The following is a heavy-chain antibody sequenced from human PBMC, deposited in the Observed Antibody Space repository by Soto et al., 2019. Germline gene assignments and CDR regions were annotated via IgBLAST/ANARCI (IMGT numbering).Heavy chain of an antibody. J-gene: IGHJ6*02. CDR1: GISISSSY. V-gene: IGHV3-53*01. D-gene: IGHD3-3*01. CDR3: ARASDLLHAYFGMDV. Sequence: WSLRLSCAASGISISSSYMSWVRQAPGKGLEWVSLIYSGTNTYYEASVKGRFTISRDNSKNTLYLQMNRLRAEDTAVYYCARASDLLHAYFGMDVWGQGTTVTVYS. CDR2: IYSGTNT.